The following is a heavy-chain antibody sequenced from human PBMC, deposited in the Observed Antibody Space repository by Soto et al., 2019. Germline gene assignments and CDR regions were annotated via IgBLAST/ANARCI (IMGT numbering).Heavy chain of an antibody. J-gene: IGHJ6*03. V-gene: IGHV3-49*03. CDR3: TRGVVRGVTPYYMDV. CDR1: GFTFGDYA. CDR2: IRSKAYGGTK. Sequence: EVQLVESGGGLVQPGRSLRLSCTASGFTFGDYAMSWFRQAPGKGLEWVGFIRSKAYGGTKEYAASVKGRFTISRDDSKSIAYLQMNSLKTEDTAVYYCTRGVVRGVTPYYMDVWGKGTTVTVSS. D-gene: IGHD3-10*01.